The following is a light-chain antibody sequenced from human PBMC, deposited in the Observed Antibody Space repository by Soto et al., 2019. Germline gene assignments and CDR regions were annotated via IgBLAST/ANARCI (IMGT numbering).Light chain of an antibody. CDR3: GSWDSSLSAYV. J-gene: IGLJ1*01. V-gene: IGLV1-51*01. CDR1: RSNIGGNS. Sequence: QSVLRQPPSVSAAPGQKVAISCSGSRSNIGGNSVSWYQQLPGTAPKLLIYDDNKRPSGIPDRFSGSKSGTSATLGITGFQTGDEADYYCGSWDSSLSAYVFGTGTKVTVL. CDR2: DDN.